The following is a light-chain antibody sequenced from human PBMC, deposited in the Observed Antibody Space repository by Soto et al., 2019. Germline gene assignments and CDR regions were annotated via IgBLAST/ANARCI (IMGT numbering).Light chain of an antibody. CDR2: GAS. Sequence: EIVMTQSPATLSVSPGERATLSCRASQSVSNILAWYQQKPGQAPRLLIYGASTRATGIPARFSGSGSGTELTLTISSLQSEDFAVYYCQQYNNWPHTFGQGTKLEIK. CDR3: QQYNNWPHT. CDR1: QSVSNI. J-gene: IGKJ2*01. V-gene: IGKV3-15*01.